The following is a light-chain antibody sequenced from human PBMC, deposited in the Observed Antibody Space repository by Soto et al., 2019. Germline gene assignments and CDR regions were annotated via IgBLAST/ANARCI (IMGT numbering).Light chain of an antibody. Sequence: QSALTQPASVSGSPGQSITISCTGTSSDVGDYNYVSWYQQHPGKAPKVMIYEVTNRPSGVSNRFSGSKSGNTVSLTISGLQAEDEADYYCISYASGNTYVFGTGTKLTVL. CDR2: EVT. J-gene: IGLJ1*01. V-gene: IGLV2-14*01. CDR1: SSDVGDYNY. CDR3: ISYASGNTYV.